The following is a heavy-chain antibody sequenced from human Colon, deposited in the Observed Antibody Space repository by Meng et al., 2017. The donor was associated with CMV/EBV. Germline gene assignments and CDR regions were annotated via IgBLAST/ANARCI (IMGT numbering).Heavy chain of an antibody. J-gene: IGHJ5*02. CDR3: ARDEAP. Sequence: SLRLSFAAFCFTFRRYPMHWVRQAPGKGLEWVAVISYDGTTKSYADSVKGRFTISRDNSKNTVYLQMNSLRGEDTAVYYCARDEAPWGQGTLVTVSS. CDR2: ISYDGTTK. CDR1: CFTFRRYP. V-gene: IGHV3-30*04.